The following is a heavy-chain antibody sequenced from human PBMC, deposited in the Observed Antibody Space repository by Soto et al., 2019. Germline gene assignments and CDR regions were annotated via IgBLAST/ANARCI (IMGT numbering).Heavy chain of an antibody. CDR3: ARINGGSPDF. D-gene: IGHD2-15*01. J-gene: IGHJ4*02. Sequence: SETLSLTCTVSGGSMNAHFWSWIRQSAGKGLEWIGHIYISGTTMYNPSLKSRVTMSVDPPKNQLSLKLTSVTAADTAVYYCARINGGSPDFWGQGTLVTVS. CDR1: GGSMNAHF. CDR2: IYISGTT. V-gene: IGHV4-4*07.